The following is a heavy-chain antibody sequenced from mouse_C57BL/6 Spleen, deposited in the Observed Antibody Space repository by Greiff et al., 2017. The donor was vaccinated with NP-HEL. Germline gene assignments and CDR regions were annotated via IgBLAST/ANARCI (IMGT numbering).Heavy chain of an antibody. CDR1: GYTFTSYG. CDR2: IYPRSGNT. Sequence: QVQLQQSGAELARPGASVKLSCKASGYTFTSYGISWVKQRTGQGLEWIGEIYPRSGNTYYNEKFKGKATLTADKSSSTAYMELRSLTSEDSAVYFCARGLMGITTNYWYFDVWGTGTTVTVSS. CDR3: ARGLMGITTNYWYFDV. J-gene: IGHJ1*03. D-gene: IGHD2-4*01. V-gene: IGHV1-81*01.